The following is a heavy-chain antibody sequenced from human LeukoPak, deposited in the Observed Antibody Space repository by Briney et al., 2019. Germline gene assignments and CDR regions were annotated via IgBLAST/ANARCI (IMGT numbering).Heavy chain of an antibody. CDR1: GFTFSSYA. Sequence: PGGSLRLSCAASGFTFSSYAMGWVRQAPGKGLEWVALIWYDGSKTNYVDSVMGRFTISRDDSKNTLYLQMDNLRVEDTAVYFCARDLSYGSLSFDPWGQGTLVTVSS. CDR2: IWYDGSKT. D-gene: IGHD3-10*01. V-gene: IGHV3-33*08. CDR3: ARDLSYGSLSFDP. J-gene: IGHJ5*02.